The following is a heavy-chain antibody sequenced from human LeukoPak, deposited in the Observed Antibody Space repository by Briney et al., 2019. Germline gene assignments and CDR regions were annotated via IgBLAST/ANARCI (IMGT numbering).Heavy chain of an antibody. CDR2: INHSGST. Sequence: SETLSLTCAVYGGSFSAYYWSWIRQPPGKGLEWIAEINHSGSTHCNPSLKSRVSMSLDTSNNQFFLKLSSVTTADTAVYFCARAPGQWYYMDVWGKGTTVTVSS. CDR1: GGSFSAYY. V-gene: IGHV4-34*01. CDR3: ARAPGQWYYMDV. D-gene: IGHD6-19*01. J-gene: IGHJ6*03.